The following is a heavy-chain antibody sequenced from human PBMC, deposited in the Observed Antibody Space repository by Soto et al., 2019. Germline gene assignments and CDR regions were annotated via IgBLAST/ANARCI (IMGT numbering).Heavy chain of an antibody. Sequence: QVQLVESGGGVVQPGRSLRLSCAASGFTFSSYAMHWVRQAPGKGLEWVAVISYDGSNKYYADSVKGRFTISRDNSKNTRYLQMNSLRAEDTAVYYCAREKYSGSYPGLFDYWGQGTLVTVSS. V-gene: IGHV3-30-3*01. CDR3: AREKYSGSYPGLFDY. D-gene: IGHD1-26*01. CDR2: ISYDGSNK. J-gene: IGHJ4*02. CDR1: GFTFSSYA.